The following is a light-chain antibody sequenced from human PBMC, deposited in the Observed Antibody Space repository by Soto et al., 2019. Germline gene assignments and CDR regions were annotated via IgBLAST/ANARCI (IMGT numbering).Light chain of an antibody. CDR3: SSYAGSNNFV. CDR1: STDVGGYNY. Sequence: QSVLTQPPSASGSAGQSVTISCTGTSTDVGGYNYVSWYQQHPGKAPKLMIYEVSEQPSGVPDRFSGSKSSNTASLTVSGLQAEDEADYYCSSYAGSNNFVFGTGTKVTVL. J-gene: IGLJ1*01. CDR2: EVS. V-gene: IGLV2-8*01.